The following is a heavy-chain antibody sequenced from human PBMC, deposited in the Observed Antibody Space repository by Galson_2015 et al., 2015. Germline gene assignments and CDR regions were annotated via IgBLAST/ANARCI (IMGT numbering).Heavy chain of an antibody. CDR3: AKGFGRIAVAGSRYLDY. Sequence: SLRLSCAASGFTFSSYEMNWVRQAPGKGLEWVSYISSSGNTIYYADSVKGRFTISRDNAKNTLYLQMNSLRAEDTAVYYCAKGFGRIAVAGSRYLDYWGQGTLVTVSS. V-gene: IGHV3-48*03. J-gene: IGHJ4*02. D-gene: IGHD6-19*01. CDR2: ISSSGNTI. CDR1: GFTFSSYE.